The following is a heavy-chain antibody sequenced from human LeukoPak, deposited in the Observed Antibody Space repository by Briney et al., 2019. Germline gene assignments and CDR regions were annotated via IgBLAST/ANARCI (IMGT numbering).Heavy chain of an antibody. J-gene: IGHJ4*02. Sequence: SETLSLTCTVSGDSIRSYYWNWIRQPPGKGLEWIGYIYYSGSTNYNPSLKSRVTMSVDTSKNQFSLKLSSVTAADTAVYYCARGQGRFDYDSSGYYITDLDYWGQGTLVTVSS. D-gene: IGHD3-22*01. V-gene: IGHV4-59*01. CDR1: GDSIRSYY. CDR2: IYYSGST. CDR3: ARGQGRFDYDSSGYYITDLDY.